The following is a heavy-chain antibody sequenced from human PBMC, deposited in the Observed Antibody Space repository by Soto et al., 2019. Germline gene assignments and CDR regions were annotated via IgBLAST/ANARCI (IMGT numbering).Heavy chain of an antibody. Sequence: QVQLVESGGGVVQPGRSLSLSCAASGFTFSNYGMHWVRQAPGKGLEWVAIIWHDGNNKYYADSVRGRFIISRDNSKNRLYLQMNCLRAEDTAVYYCASDLVGASDSYGLDVWGQGTPVTVSS. CDR1: GFTFSNYG. J-gene: IGHJ6*02. CDR3: ASDLVGASDSYGLDV. D-gene: IGHD1-26*01. V-gene: IGHV3-33*01. CDR2: IWHDGNNK.